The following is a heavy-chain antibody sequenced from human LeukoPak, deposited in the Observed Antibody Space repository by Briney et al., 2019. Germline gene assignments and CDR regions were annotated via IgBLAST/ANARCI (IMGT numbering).Heavy chain of an antibody. J-gene: IGHJ4*02. CDR3: ACPSGNHLYSFDY. CDR1: GNSISSGDNY. D-gene: IGHD1-14*01. CDR2: INHSGST. Sequence: SETLSLTCTVSGNSISSGDNYWSWIRQPAGKGLEWIGEINHSGSTNYNPSLKSRVTISVDTSKNQFSLKLSSVTAADTAVYYCACPSGNHLYSFDYWGQGTLVTVSS. V-gene: IGHV4-61*10.